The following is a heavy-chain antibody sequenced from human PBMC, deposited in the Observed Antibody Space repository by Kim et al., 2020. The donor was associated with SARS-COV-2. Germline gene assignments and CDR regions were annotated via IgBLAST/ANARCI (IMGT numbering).Heavy chain of an antibody. CDR3: AKGATDGISHYDF. CDR1: GFTFSNYG. D-gene: IGHD6-13*01. Sequence: GGSLRLSCAASGFTFSNYGMSWIRQSPGKGLEWVSAISTSGDVTNYPDSVKGRFTISRDNSKNTLSLQMNSLRTEDTALYYCAKGATDGISHYDFWGQGNLVPVSS. J-gene: IGHJ4*02. V-gene: IGHV3-23*01. CDR2: ISTSGDVT.